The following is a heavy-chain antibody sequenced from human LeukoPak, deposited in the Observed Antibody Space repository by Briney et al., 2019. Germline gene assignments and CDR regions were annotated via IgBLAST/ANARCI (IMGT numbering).Heavy chain of an antibody. CDR2: KNLHNGNT. CDR3: ARGHQLNDYYMDV. J-gene: IGHJ6*03. CDR1: GYSFTRYD. D-gene: IGHD2-2*01. V-gene: IGHV1-8*01. Sequence: ASVRVSCTASGYSFTRYDMNWVRQASGQGLEWVGWKNLHNGNTGYSQRFRGRVTMTRNTSLSTAYLKLSSLRTEDTAVYYCARGHQLNDYYMDVWGKGTTVAVSS.